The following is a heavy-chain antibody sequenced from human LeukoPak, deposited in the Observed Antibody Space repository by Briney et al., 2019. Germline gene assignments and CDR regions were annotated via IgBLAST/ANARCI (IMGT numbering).Heavy chain of an antibody. CDR2: INPNSGGT. CDR1: GYTFTGYY. Sequence: ASVKVSCKASGYTFTGYYMHWVRQAPGQGLEWMGRINPNSGGTNYAQKFQGRVTMPRDTSISTAYMELSRLRSDDTAVYYCARDFGDYYDSSGYDPDYWGQGTLVTVSS. D-gene: IGHD3-22*01. J-gene: IGHJ4*02. V-gene: IGHV1-2*06. CDR3: ARDFGDYYDSSGYDPDY.